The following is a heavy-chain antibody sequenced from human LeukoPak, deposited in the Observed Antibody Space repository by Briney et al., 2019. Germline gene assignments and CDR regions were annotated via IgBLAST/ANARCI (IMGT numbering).Heavy chain of an antibody. CDR1: GYTFTGYY. V-gene: IGHV1-2*02. CDR2: INPNSGGT. J-gene: IGHJ6*02. CDR3: ARDDRVAAAGMGQYYYYYYGMDV. D-gene: IGHD6-13*01. Sequence: ASVKVSCKASGYTFTGYYMHWVRQAPGQGLEWMGWINPNSGGTNYAQKFQGRVTRTRDTSISTAYMELSRLRSDDTAVYYCARDDRVAAAGMGQYYYYYYGMDVWGQGTTVTVSS.